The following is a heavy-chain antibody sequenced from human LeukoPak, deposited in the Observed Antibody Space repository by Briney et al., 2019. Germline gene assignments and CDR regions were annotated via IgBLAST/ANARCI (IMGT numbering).Heavy chain of an antibody. D-gene: IGHD6-19*01. J-gene: IGHJ4*02. CDR1: GFTFSSYA. Sequence: GGSLRLSCAASGFTFSSYAMSWVRQAPGKGLEWISAISGSGGSTYYADSVKGRFTISRDNSKNTLYLQMNSLRAEDTAVYYCAKRIAVAGCTDYWGQGTLVTVSS. CDR2: ISGSGGST. CDR3: AKRIAVAGCTDY. V-gene: IGHV3-23*01.